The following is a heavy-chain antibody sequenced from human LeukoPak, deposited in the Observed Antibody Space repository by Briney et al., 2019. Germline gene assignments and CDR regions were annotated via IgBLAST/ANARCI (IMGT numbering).Heavy chain of an antibody. D-gene: IGHD3-22*01. Sequence: SVKVSCEASGGTFSSYAISWVRQAPGQGLEWMGGIIPIFGTANYAQKFQGRVTITADESTSTAYMELSSLRSEDTAVYYCASPRDYYDSSGYYLDAFDIWGQGTMVTVSS. CDR2: IIPIFGTA. J-gene: IGHJ3*02. V-gene: IGHV1-69*13. CDR1: GGTFSSYA. CDR3: ASPRDYYDSSGYYLDAFDI.